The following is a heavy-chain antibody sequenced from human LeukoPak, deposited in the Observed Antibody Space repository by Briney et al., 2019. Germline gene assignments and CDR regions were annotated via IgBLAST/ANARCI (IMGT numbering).Heavy chain of an antibody. V-gene: IGHV3-66*01. CDR2: IYSGGST. CDR1: GFTFSDYY. J-gene: IGHJ4*02. CDR3: ARGLGGFDY. Sequence: GGSLRLSCAASGFTFSDYYMSWVRQAPGKGLEWVSVIYSGGSTYYADSVKGRFTISRDNSKNTLYLQMNSLRAEDTAVYYCARGLGGFDYWGQGTLVTVSS.